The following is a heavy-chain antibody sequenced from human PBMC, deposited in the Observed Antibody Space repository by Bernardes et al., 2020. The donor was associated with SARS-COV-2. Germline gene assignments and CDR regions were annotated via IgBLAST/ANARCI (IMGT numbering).Heavy chain of an antibody. CDR3: ARGRMLGGMDV. CDR2: IKEDGGEK. J-gene: IGHJ6*02. CDR1: GFTFGSYW. Sequence: GGSLRLSCAASGFTFGSYWMTWVRQAPGKGLEWVANIKEDGGEKFYVGSVKGRFTISRDNAKSSLYLQMNSLRAEDTAVYHCARGRMLGGMDVWGQGTTVIVSS. D-gene: IGHD3-10*02. V-gene: IGHV3-7*01.